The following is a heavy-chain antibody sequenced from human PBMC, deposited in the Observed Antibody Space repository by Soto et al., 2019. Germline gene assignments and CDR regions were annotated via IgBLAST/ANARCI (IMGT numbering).Heavy chain of an antibody. V-gene: IGHV3-30-3*01. Sequence: QVQLVESGGGVVQPGRSLRLSCAASGFTFSSYAMHWVRQAPGKGLEWVAVISYDGSNKYYADSVKGRFTISRDNSKNTLSLQMNSLRAEDTAVYYCARPYYYDSSGDAFDIWGQGTMVTVSS. J-gene: IGHJ3*02. CDR2: ISYDGSNK. D-gene: IGHD3-22*01. CDR3: ARPYYYDSSGDAFDI. CDR1: GFTFSSYA.